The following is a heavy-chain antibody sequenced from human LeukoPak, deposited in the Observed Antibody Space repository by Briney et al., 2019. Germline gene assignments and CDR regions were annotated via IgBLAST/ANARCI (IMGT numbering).Heavy chain of an antibody. V-gene: IGHV3-53*01. CDR1: GFTVSSFY. CDR3: ARGRGSYYSDY. D-gene: IGHD1-26*01. J-gene: IGHJ4*02. CDR2: TFSGGST. Sequence: GGSLRLSCAASGFTVSSFYMNWVRQAPGKGPEWVSITFSGGSTNYADSVKGRFTISRDNSKNTVYLQMNNLRAEDTAVYYCARGRGSYYSDYWGQGTLVTVSS.